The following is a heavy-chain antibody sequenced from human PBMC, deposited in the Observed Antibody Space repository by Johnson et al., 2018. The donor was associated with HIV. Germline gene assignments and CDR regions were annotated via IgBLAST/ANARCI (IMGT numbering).Heavy chain of an antibody. CDR1: GFTFSSYG. CDR2: IWYDGSNK. Sequence: QVQLVESGGGVVQPGRSLRLSCAASGFTFSSYGMHWVRQAPGKGLEWVAVIWYDGSNKYYADSVKGRFTISRDNSKNTLYLQMSSLRADDTAVYYCAKGQVARGPLDIWGQGTMVTVSS. D-gene: IGHD2-15*01. J-gene: IGHJ3*02. V-gene: IGHV3-33*06. CDR3: AKGQVARGPLDI.